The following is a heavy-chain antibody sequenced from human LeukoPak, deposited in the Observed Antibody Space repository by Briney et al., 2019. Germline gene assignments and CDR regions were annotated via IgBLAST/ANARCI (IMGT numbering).Heavy chain of an antibody. V-gene: IGHV4-34*01. CDR2: INYSGTT. Sequence: SETLSLTCAVYAGSFSTYYWSWFRQPPGKGLEWIGEINYSGTTNYNPSLRSRVTISVDTSKNQFSLKLSSVTAADTAVYYCARTTTVVAFDIWGQGAMVTVSS. CDR1: AGSFSTYY. J-gene: IGHJ3*02. CDR3: ARTTTVVAFDI. D-gene: IGHD4-23*01.